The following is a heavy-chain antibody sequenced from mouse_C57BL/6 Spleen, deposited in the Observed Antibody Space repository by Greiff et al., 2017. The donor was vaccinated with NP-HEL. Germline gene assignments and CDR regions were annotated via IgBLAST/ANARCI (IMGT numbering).Heavy chain of an antibody. Sequence: EVKLQQSGAELVKPGASVKLSCTASGFNITDYYMHWVKQRTEQGLEWIGRIDPEDGETKYAPKFQGKATITADTSSNTAYLQLSSLTSEDTAVYYCARSDDYDDGLFGYWGQGTLVTVSA. CDR2: IDPEDGET. D-gene: IGHD2-4*01. CDR1: GFNITDYY. V-gene: IGHV14-2*01. J-gene: IGHJ3*01. CDR3: ARSDDYDDGLFGY.